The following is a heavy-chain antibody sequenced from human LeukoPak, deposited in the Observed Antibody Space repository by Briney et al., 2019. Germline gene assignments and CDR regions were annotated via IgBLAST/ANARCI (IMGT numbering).Heavy chain of an antibody. CDR2: IRYDGSNK. CDR3: AKEPSGAAAGSDY. V-gene: IGHV3-30*02. Sequence: GGSLRLSCAASGFTFSSYGMHWVRQAPGKGLEWVAFIRYDGSNKCYADSVKGRFTISRDNSKNTLYLQMNSLRAEDTAVYYCAKEPSGAAAGSDYRGQGTLVTVSS. CDR1: GFTFSSYG. J-gene: IGHJ4*02. D-gene: IGHD6-13*01.